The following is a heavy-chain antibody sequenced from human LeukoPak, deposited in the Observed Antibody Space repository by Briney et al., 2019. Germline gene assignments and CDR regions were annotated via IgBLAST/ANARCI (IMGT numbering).Heavy chain of an antibody. J-gene: IGHJ4*02. CDR3: AKGVSWGIDY. CDR2: IRYDGSNK. D-gene: IGHD7-27*01. CDR1: GFTFSNYD. Sequence: QPGGSLRLSCAASGFTFSNYDMHWVRQAPGKGLEWVAFIRYDGSNKYYADSVKGRFTISRDNSKNTLYLQMNSLRAEDTGVFYCAKGVSWGIDYWGQGTLVTVSS. V-gene: IGHV3-30*02.